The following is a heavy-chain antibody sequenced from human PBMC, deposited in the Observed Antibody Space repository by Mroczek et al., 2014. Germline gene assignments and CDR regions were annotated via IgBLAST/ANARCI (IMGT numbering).Heavy chain of an antibody. D-gene: IGHD3-3*01. CDR2: INHSGGT. CDR3: ARGLRGDTYYDFWSGYSPFDY. Sequence: QVQLQQWGAGLLKPSETLSLTCAVYGGSFSDYYWTWIRQPPGKGLEWIGEINHSGGTNYNPSLESRVTMSLDTSKNQFSLKLTSVTAADTAVYYCARGLRGDTYYDFWSGYSPFDYVGPGNPGHRLL. V-gene: IGHV4-34*01. J-gene: IGHJ4*02. CDR1: GGSFSDYY.